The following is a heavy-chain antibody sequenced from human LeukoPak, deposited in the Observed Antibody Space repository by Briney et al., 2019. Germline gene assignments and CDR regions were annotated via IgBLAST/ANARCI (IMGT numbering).Heavy chain of an antibody. CDR3: ARGLSDSSRTSCYPSWFDP. Sequence: ASVKVSCKASGYTFTGYYMHWVRQAPGQGHEWMGWINPNSSGTNYAQKFQGRVTMTRDTSISTAYMELSRLRSDDTAVYYCARGLSDSSRTSCYPSWFDPCGQGTLVTVSS. J-gene: IGHJ5*02. CDR1: GYTFTGYY. CDR2: INPNSSGT. V-gene: IGHV1-2*02. D-gene: IGHD2-2*01.